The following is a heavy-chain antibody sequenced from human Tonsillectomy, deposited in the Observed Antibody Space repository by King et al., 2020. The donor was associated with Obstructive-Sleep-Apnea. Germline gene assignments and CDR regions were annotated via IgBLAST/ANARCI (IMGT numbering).Heavy chain of an antibody. J-gene: IGHJ4*02. CDR1: GGSISSSSHY. V-gene: IGHV4-39*07. Sequence: QLQESGPGLVKPSETLSLTCTVSGGSISSSSHYWGWIRQPPGKGLERIGSIYYSGSTYYNPSLKSRVTISIDTSNTHFSLQLSSMTAADTAVYFCARCVFRGVVSPFFDYWGQGTLVPVSS. CDR3: ARCVFRGVVSPFFDY. D-gene: IGHD3-10*01. CDR2: IYYSGST.